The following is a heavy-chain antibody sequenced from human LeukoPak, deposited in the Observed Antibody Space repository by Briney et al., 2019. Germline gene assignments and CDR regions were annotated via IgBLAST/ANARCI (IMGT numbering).Heavy chain of an antibody. V-gene: IGHV4-61*01. CDR3: ARDMPHIAAGAFDI. J-gene: IGHJ3*02. CDR1: GGSISSSSYY. D-gene: IGHD2-2*01. CDR2: IYYSGST. Sequence: PSETLSLTCTVSGGSISSSSYYWSWIRQPPGKGLEWTGYIYYSGSTNYNPSLKSRVTISVDTSKNQFSLKLSSVTAADTAVYYCARDMPHIAAGAFDIWGQGTMVTVSS.